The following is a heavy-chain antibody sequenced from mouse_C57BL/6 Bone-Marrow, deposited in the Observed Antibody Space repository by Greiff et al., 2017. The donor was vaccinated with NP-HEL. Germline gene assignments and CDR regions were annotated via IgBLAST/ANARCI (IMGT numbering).Heavy chain of an antibody. CDR1: GYTFTNYW. J-gene: IGHJ3*01. CDR3: AVGGLLGFAY. D-gene: IGHD2-3*01. CDR2: IYPGGGYT. Sequence: QVQLKESGAELVRPGTSVKMSCTASGYTFTNYWIGWAKQRPGHGLEWIGDIYPGGGYTNYHEKFKGKATLTADKSSRTAYMQFSSLTSEDSAIYYCAVGGLLGFAYWGQGTLVTVSA. V-gene: IGHV1-63*01.